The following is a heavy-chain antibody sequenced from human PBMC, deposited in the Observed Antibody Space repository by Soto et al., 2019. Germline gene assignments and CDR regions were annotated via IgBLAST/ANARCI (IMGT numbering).Heavy chain of an antibody. CDR3: ARRDGYNLDGMDV. V-gene: IGHV4-59*04. CDR2: IYYSGST. J-gene: IGHJ6*02. Sequence: SETLSLTCTVSGGSISSYYWSWIRQPPGKGLEWIGYIYYSGSTYYNPSLKSRVTISVDTSKNQFSLKLSSVTAADTAVYYCARRDGYNLDGMDVWGQGTTVTVSS. D-gene: IGHD5-12*01. CDR1: GGSISSYY.